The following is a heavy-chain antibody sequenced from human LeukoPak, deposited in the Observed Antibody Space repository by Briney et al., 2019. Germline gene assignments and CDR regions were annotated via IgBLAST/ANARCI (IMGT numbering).Heavy chain of an antibody. CDR3: ARVHYDFWSGYFAWFDP. D-gene: IGHD3-3*01. V-gene: IGHV4-59*01. J-gene: IGHJ5*02. Sequence: SETLSLTCTVSGGSISGYYWSWIRQPPGKGLEWIGYIYYSGSTNYNPSLKSRVTISVDTSKNQFSLKLSSVTAADTAVYYCARVHYDFWSGYFAWFDPWGQGTLVTVSS. CDR1: GGSISGYY. CDR2: IYYSGST.